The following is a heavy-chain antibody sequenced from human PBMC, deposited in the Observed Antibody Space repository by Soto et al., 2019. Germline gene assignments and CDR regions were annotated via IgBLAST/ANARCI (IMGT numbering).Heavy chain of an antibody. J-gene: IGHJ4*02. CDR1: GININNYV. D-gene: IGHD7-27*01. V-gene: IGHV3-23*01. CDR2: ISGSGGST. CDR3: AKGWGDY. Sequence: EVQLLESGGALVQPGGSLRLSCAVSGININNYVMSWVRQAPGKGLEWASSISGSGGSTYYADSVKGRFTLSRDNSKNTLYLQMNSLRAEDTAVYYCAKGWGDYWGQGTQVTVSS.